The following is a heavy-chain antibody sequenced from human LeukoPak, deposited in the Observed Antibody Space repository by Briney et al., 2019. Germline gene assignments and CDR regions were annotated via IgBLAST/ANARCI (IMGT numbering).Heavy chain of an antibody. CDR1: GYRFPSYW. CDR3: ARARVDTAMADFDY. Sequence: GESLKISCKASGYRFPSYWITWVRQMPGKGLEWMGGIDPIDSYTTYSPSFQGHVTISADKSLATVYLQWSSLKASDTAMYYCARARVDTAMADFDYWGQGTLVTVSS. D-gene: IGHD5-18*01. J-gene: IGHJ4*02. CDR2: IDPIDSYT. V-gene: IGHV5-10-1*01.